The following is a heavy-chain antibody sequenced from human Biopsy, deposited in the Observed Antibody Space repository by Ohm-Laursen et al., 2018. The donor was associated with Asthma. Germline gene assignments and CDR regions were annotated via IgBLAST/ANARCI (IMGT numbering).Heavy chain of an antibody. V-gene: IGHV1-18*01. Sequence: ASVKVSCKTSGYTFNSAGITWVRQAPGQGLEWMGWISVYNGNTKVAQKLQGRVTMITDTSTNTAYMELRSLRSDDTAVYFCARAVDYSHYYGIDVWGQGTTVTVS. J-gene: IGHJ6*02. CDR3: ARAVDYSHYYGIDV. D-gene: IGHD3-10*01. CDR2: ISVYNGNT. CDR1: GYTFNSAG.